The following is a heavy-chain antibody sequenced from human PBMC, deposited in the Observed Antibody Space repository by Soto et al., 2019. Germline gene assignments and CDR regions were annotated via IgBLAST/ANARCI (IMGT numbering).Heavy chain of an antibody. J-gene: IGHJ3*02. CDR2: IYYSGST. V-gene: IGHV4-59*01. CDR3: ARTYDDSGPNSGGYGFDI. Sequence: SETLSLTCTVSGGSISSYYWSWIRQPPGKGLEWIGYIYYSGSTNYNPSLKSRVTISVDTPKNQVSLKLSSVTAADTAVYYCARTYDDSGPNSGGYGFDIWGQGTMVTVSS. CDR1: GGSISSYY. D-gene: IGHD3-22*01.